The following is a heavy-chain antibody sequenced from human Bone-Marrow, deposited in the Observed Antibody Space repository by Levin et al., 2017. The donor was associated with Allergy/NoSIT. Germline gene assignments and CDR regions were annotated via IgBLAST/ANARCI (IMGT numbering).Heavy chain of an antibody. CDR3: ARNGVSEATTGWTGSYYYYYYMDV. CDR1: GGSISSYY. J-gene: IGHJ6*03. Sequence: SETLSLTCTVSGGSISSYYWSWIRQPPGKGLEWIGYIYYSGSTKYNPSLKSRVTISVDTSKNQVSLKLSSVTAADTALYYCARNGVSEATTGWTGSYYYYYYMDVWGKGTTVTVSS. CDR2: IYYSGST. V-gene: IGHV4-59*01. D-gene: IGHD1-26*01.